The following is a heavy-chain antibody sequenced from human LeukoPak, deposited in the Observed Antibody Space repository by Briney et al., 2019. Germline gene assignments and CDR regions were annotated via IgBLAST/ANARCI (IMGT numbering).Heavy chain of an antibody. CDR3: ARDPSGGGIYYYYYYMDV. Sequence: ASVKVSCKASGYTFTSYYMHWVRQAPGQGLEWMGIINPSGGSTSYAQKFQGRVTMTRDVSTSTVYMELRSLRSEDTAVYYCARDPSGGGIYYYYYYMDVWGKGTTVTVSS. V-gene: IGHV1-46*01. CDR2: INPSGGST. CDR1: GYTFTSYY. D-gene: IGHD3-16*01. J-gene: IGHJ6*03.